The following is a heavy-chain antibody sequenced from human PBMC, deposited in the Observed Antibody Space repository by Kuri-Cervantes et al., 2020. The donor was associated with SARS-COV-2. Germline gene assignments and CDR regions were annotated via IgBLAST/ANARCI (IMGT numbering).Heavy chain of an antibody. CDR3: ATAYRGYHYRYFDL. CDR1: GYTLTELS. J-gene: IGHJ2*01. D-gene: IGHD3-22*01. V-gene: IGHV1-24*01. CDR2: FDPEDSET. Sequence: ASVKVSCKVSGYTLTELSMHWVRQAPGKGLEWMGGFDPEDSETIYAQKFQGRVTMTEDTSTDTAYMELSSLRSEDTAVYYCATAYRGYHYRYFDLWGRGTLVTVSS.